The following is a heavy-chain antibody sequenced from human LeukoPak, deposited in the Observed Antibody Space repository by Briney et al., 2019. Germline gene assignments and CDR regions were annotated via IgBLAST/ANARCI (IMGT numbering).Heavy chain of an antibody. CDR3: ARVAAVGTHNWFDP. CDR1: GFAFSTYS. J-gene: IGHJ5*02. CDR2: ITSTSITI. Sequence: PGGSLRLSCAASGFAFSTYSMTWVRQAPGKGLEWISYITSTSITIYYPYSVKGRFIISRDNAKNLLFLQMNSLRAEDTAVYYCARVAAVGTHNWFDPWGQGTLVTVSS. V-gene: IGHV3-48*01. D-gene: IGHD6-13*01.